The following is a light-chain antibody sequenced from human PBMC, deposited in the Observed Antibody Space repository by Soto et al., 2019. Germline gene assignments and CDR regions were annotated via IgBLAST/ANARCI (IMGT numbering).Light chain of an antibody. V-gene: IGKV1-33*01. J-gene: IGKJ1*01. Sequence: DIQMTQSPSSLSASVGDRVTITCLASQDISIYLNWYQQKLGKAPKLLIYDTSTLGAGVPARFSGSGSGTVFTLTINSLQPEDLATYYCQQDDSLTWTFGQGTKVDIK. CDR1: QDISIY. CDR2: DTS. CDR3: QQDDSLTWT.